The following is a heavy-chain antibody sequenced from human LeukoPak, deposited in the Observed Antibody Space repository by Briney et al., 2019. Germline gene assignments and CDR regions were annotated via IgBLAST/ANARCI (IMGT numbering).Heavy chain of an antibody. CDR3: ARDRYYYDSSPIDY. CDR1: GFTFSSYS. D-gene: IGHD3-22*01. CDR2: ISSSSSTI. Sequence: GGSLRLSCAASGFTFSSYSMNWVRQAPGKGLEWVSYISSSSSTIYYADSVKGRFTISRDNAKNSLYLQMNSLRAEDTAVYYCARDRYYYDSSPIDYWGQGTLVTVSS. V-gene: IGHV3-48*04. J-gene: IGHJ4*02.